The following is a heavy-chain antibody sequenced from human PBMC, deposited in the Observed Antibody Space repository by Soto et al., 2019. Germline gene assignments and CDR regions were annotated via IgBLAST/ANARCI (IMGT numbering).Heavy chain of an antibody. CDR1: GGSISSGGYY. D-gene: IGHD3-22*01. Sequence: QVQLQESGPGLVKPSQTLSLTCTVSGGSISSGGYYWSWIRQHPGKGLEWIGYIYYSGSTYYNPSLKSRVTISVDTSKHQFSLKLSSVTAADPAVYYCAIYDSSGSRGFQHWGQGTLVTVSS. CDR2: IYYSGST. J-gene: IGHJ1*01. V-gene: IGHV4-31*03. CDR3: AIYDSSGSRGFQH.